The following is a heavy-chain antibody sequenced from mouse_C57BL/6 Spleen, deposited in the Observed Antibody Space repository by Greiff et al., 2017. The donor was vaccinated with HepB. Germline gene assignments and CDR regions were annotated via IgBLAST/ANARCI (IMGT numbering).Heavy chain of an antibody. CDR2: IYPRSGNT. Sequence: VQLQQSGAELARPGASVKLSCKASGYTFTSYGISWVKQRTGQGLEWIGEIYPRSGNTYYNEKFKGKATLTADKSSSTAYMELRSLTSEDSAVYFCAKGGHVTTVVEGCWYFDVWGTGTTVTVSS. J-gene: IGHJ1*03. V-gene: IGHV1-81*01. CDR3: AKGGHVTTVVEGCWYFDV. CDR1: GYTFTSYG. D-gene: IGHD1-1*01.